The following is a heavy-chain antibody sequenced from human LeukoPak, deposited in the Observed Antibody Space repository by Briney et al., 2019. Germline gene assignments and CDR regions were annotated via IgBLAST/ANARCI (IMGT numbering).Heavy chain of an antibody. Sequence: GGSLRLSCTASGFTIYSNYISWVRRAPGKGLEWVSIIHNDDRTYYADSVEGRFTISRDSSKKTVYLQMNSLRVEDTAVYYCLQFAYGGQGTLVTVPS. CDR3: LQFAY. D-gene: IGHD3-10*01. CDR1: GFTIYSNY. J-gene: IGHJ4*02. CDR2: IHNDDRT. V-gene: IGHV3-66*01.